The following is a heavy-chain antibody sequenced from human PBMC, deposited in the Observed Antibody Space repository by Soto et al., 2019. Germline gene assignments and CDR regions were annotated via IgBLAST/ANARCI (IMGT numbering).Heavy chain of an antibody. Sequence: GGSLRLSCAASGFTFSSYAMSWVRQAPGKGLEWVSAISGSGGSTYYADSVKGRFTISRDNSKNTLYLQMNSLRAEDTAVYYCAKVSGAQLWPRADYWGQGTLVTVSS. CDR3: AKVSGAQLWPRADY. D-gene: IGHD5-18*01. J-gene: IGHJ4*02. CDR1: GFTFSSYA. CDR2: ISGSGGST. V-gene: IGHV3-23*01.